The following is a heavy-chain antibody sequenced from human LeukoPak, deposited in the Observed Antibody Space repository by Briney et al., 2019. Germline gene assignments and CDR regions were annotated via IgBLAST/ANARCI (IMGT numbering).Heavy chain of an antibody. CDR2: ISSSGSTI. CDR1: GFTFSSYE. V-gene: IGHV3-48*03. CDR3: ARVYYASWSGQPLSQHWLDP. D-gene: IGHD3-3*01. Sequence: GGSLRLSCAASGFTFSSYEMNWVRQAPGKGLEWVSYISSSGSTIYYADSVKGRFTISRDNAKNSLYLQMNSLRAEDTAVYYCARVYYASWSGQPLSQHWLDPWGQGTLVTVSS. J-gene: IGHJ5*02.